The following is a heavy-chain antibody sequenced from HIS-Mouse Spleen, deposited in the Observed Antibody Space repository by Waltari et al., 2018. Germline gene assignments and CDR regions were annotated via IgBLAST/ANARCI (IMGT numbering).Heavy chain of an antibody. J-gene: IGHJ4*02. Sequence: QVQLVESGGGVVQPGRSLRLSCAAPCFTFCSYGMHWVRQAPGKGLEWVAVISYDGSNKYYADSVKGRFTISRDNSKNTLYLQMNSLRAEDTAVYYCAKDKHHAFDYWGQGTLVTVSS. V-gene: IGHV3-30*18. CDR2: ISYDGSNK. CDR1: CFTFCSYG. CDR3: AKDKHHAFDY.